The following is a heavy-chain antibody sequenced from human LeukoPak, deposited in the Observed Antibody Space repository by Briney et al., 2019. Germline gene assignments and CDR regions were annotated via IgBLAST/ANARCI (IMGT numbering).Heavy chain of an antibody. CDR2: IWYDVTNT. D-gene: IGHD6-13*01. J-gene: IGHJ4*02. V-gene: IGHV3-33*01. CDR1: GFTFSSYG. CDR3: AWEGAAAFVC. Sequence: HPGRCLRLSCAASGFTFSSYGTQCVRHAPGNGLGWVAFIWYDVTNTNHADSVKARFTKSRDNSETTLYLRISSLRAEEWAVYYCAWEGAAAFVCWGQRTLVTVSS.